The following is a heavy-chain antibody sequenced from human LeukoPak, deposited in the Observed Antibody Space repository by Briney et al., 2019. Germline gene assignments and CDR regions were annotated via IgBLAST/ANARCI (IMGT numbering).Heavy chain of an antibody. J-gene: IGHJ4*02. D-gene: IGHD1-26*01. CDR3: LRQGVGSPPR. Sequence: GGSLRLSCAASGVTVSSNDMSWVRQAPGKGLEWVSLIYAGGSASAYYADSVKGRFTGSRHDSKNTLNLKMNSLEPTAPAWYYCLRQGVGSPPRWGQGTLVTVSS. CDR1: GVTVSSND. CDR2: IYAGGSASA. V-gene: IGHV3-53*04.